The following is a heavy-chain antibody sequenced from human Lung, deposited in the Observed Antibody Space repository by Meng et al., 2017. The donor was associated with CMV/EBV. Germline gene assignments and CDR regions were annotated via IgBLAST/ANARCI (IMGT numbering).Heavy chain of an antibody. CDR3: ANNPFPRSNWRYYFDF. CDR2: IPFDGSNK. CDR1: GFTFRLYG. J-gene: IGHJ4*02. Sequence: GGSLRLXCETFGFTFRLYGMHWVRKAPGKGLEWVAHIPFDGSNKYYADSVKGRFTIFRDNSKNTLFLQMDSLRAEDTALYYCANNPFPRSNWRYYFDFWGQGXLVTVSS. D-gene: IGHD1-1*01. V-gene: IGHV3-30*02.